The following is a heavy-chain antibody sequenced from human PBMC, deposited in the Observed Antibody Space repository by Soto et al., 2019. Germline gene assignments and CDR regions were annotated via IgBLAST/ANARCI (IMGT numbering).Heavy chain of an antibody. CDR2: IFSNDEK. D-gene: IGHD1-26*01. CDR3: ARILVRGSYYLTDY. J-gene: IGHJ4*02. V-gene: IGHV2-26*01. Sequence: KSGPTLVNPTETLTLTCTVSGFSLSNARMGVSWIRQPPGKALEWLAHIFSNDEKSYSTSLKSRLTISKDTSKSQVVLTMTNMDPVDTATYYCARILVRGSYYLTDYWGQGTLVTVSS. CDR1: GFSLSNARMG.